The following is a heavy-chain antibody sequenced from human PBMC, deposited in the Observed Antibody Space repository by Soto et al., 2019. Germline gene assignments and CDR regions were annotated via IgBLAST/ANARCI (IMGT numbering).Heavy chain of an antibody. V-gene: IGHV2-5*02. J-gene: IGHJ4*02. D-gene: IGHD6-19*01. CDR2: IYWDDDK. CDR3: AHSDAPIAVAGRVFDY. Sequence: QITLKESGPPLVKPTQTLTLTCTFSGFSLSTSGVGVGWIRQPPGKALEWLALIYWDDDKRYSPSLKSRLTITKDTSKNQVVLTMTNMDPVDTATYYCAHSDAPIAVAGRVFDYWGQGTLVTVSS. CDR1: GFSLSTSGVG.